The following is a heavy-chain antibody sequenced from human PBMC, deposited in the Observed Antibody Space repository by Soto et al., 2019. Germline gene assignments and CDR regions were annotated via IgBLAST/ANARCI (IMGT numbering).Heavy chain of an antibody. CDR2: IYPGDSDT. D-gene: IGHD3-9*01. V-gene: IGHV5-51*01. Sequence: PGESLKISCKGSGYSFTSYWIGWVRQMPGKGLEWMGIIYPGDSDTRYSPSFQGQVTISADKSISTAYLQWSSLKASDTAMYYCARYDFEDDILTGYPMDVWGQGTTVTVSS. J-gene: IGHJ6*02. CDR1: GYSFTSYW. CDR3: ARYDFEDDILTGYPMDV.